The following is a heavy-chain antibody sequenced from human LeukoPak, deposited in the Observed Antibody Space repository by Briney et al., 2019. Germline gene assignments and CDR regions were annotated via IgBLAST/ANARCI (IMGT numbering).Heavy chain of an antibody. J-gene: IGHJ4*02. Sequence: GGSLRLSCAASGFSVSTYYMSWVRQASGKGLEWVALISYDGSNKYYADSVKGRFTISRDNSKNTLYLQMNSLRPEDTAVYYCAKGDPYGSGSYPVDYWGQGTLVTVSS. CDR2: ISYDGSNK. CDR1: GFSVSTYY. D-gene: IGHD3-10*01. CDR3: AKGDPYGSGSYPVDY. V-gene: IGHV3-30*18.